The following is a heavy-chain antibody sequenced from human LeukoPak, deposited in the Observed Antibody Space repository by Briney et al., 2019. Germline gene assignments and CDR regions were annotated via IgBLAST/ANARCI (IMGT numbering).Heavy chain of an antibody. J-gene: IGHJ4*02. CDR3: TRDEGATVITYRFDY. D-gene: IGHD4-17*01. CDR2: IEHDGSET. CDR1: GFSFSKFY. Sequence: GGSLRLSCAASGFSFSKFYMSWVRQAPGKGLEWLANIEHDGSETYHVDSVKGRFTISRDNAENSLYLQMNSLRAEDTAVYYCTRDEGATVITYRFDYWGQGTLVTVSS. V-gene: IGHV3-7*03.